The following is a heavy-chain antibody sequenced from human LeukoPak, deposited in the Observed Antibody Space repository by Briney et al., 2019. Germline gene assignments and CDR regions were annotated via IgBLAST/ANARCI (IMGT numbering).Heavy chain of an antibody. J-gene: IGHJ4*02. Sequence: GASVKVSCKASGYTFTGYYMHWVRQAPGQGLEGRGRLNPNSGGTNYAQKFQGRVTMTRDTSISTAYMELSRLRSDDTAEYYCARGVWPYSGSYPDLVYFDYWGQGTLVTVSS. V-gene: IGHV1-2*06. CDR2: LNPNSGGT. D-gene: IGHD1-26*01. CDR3: ARGVWPYSGSYPDLVYFDY. CDR1: GYTFTGYY.